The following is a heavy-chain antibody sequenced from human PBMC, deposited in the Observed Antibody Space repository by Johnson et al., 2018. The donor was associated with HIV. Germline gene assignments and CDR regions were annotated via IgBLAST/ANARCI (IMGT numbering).Heavy chain of an antibody. CDR1: GFTFSSYA. D-gene: IGHD1-26*01. V-gene: IGHV3-30-3*01. CDR3: AKDISVGASPVAFDI. CDR2: ISYDGRNT. Sequence: QVQLVESGGGVVQPGRSLRLSCAASGFTFSSYAMHWVRQAPGTGLEWVAVISYDGRNTYYADSVKGRFTISRAHSKNSLYLQMNRLRAEDTALYYCAKDISVGASPVAFDIWGQGTMVTVSS. J-gene: IGHJ3*02.